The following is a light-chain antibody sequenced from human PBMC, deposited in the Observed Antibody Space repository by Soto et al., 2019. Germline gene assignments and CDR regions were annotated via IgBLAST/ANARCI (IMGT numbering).Light chain of an antibody. CDR3: QQYCSSSLT. CDR2: GAS. CDR1: QSVSSSF. V-gene: IGKV3-20*01. Sequence: EIVLTQSPGTLSLSPGERATLSCRASQSVSSSFLTWFQQKPGQSPRLLMYGASSRATGIPDRFSGSGSGTDFTITISRLEPEDSAVYYCQQYCSSSLTFGGGTKVEIK. J-gene: IGKJ4*01.